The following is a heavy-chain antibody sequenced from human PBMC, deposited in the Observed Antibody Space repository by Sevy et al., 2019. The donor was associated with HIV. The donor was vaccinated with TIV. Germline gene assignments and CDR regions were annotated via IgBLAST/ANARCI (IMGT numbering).Heavy chain of an antibody. Sequence: GGSLRLSCAASGFTVSNNYMSWVRQAPGKGLQWASVIYSGDSTYYADSVKGRFTISRDNSKNTLYLQMNSLRAEDTAVYYCARLSVYYYDSSGYYTTGNAFDIWGQGTMVTVS. J-gene: IGHJ3*02. CDR1: GFTVSNNY. V-gene: IGHV3-53*01. CDR2: IYSGDST. D-gene: IGHD3-22*01. CDR3: ARLSVYYYDSSGYYTTGNAFDI.